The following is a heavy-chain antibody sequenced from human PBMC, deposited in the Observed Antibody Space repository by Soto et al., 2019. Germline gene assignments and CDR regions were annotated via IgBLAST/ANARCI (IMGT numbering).Heavy chain of an antibody. Sequence: GGSLRLSCAASGFTFSSYAMHWVRQAPGKGLEWVAVISYDGSNKYYADSVKGRFTISRDNSKNTLYLQMNSLRAEDTAVYYCARYDTNYYYGMDVWGQGTTVTVSS. CDR3: ARYDTNYYYGMDV. D-gene: IGHD1-1*01. V-gene: IGHV3-30-3*01. CDR1: GFTFSSYA. J-gene: IGHJ6*02. CDR2: ISYDGSNK.